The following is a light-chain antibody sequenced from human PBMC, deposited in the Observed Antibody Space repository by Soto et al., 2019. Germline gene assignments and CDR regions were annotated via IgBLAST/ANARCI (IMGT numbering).Light chain of an antibody. CDR1: QSISIY. Sequence: DIQMTQSPSSLSASLGDRLTITCRASQSISIYLNWYQQKPGKAPRLLIYAATSLQRGVPSRFSGSGSGTDFTLTINSLQPEDFATYYCQQSYSRPLTFGPGTKVDIK. CDR3: QQSYSRPLT. V-gene: IGKV1-39*01. CDR2: AAT. J-gene: IGKJ3*01.